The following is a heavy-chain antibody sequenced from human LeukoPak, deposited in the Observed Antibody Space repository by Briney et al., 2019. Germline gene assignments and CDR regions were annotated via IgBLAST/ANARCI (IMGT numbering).Heavy chain of an antibody. J-gene: IGHJ4*02. V-gene: IGHV3-43*02. CDR1: GFTFDEHD. D-gene: IGHD1-1*01. Sequence: QGGSLRLSCAASGFTFDEHDMYWVRQVPGKGLEWVCLISKDGGNKHYADSAKGRFSISRDNNRNSLSLQMNSLRSEDTALYFCAKRSGAPNNFDYWGQGALVTVSS. CDR2: ISKDGGNK. CDR3: AKRSGAPNNFDY.